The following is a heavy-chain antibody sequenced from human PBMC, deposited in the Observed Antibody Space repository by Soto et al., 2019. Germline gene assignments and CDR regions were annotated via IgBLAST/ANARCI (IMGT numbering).Heavy chain of an antibody. CDR1: GGSISSSSYY. Sequence: QLQLQESGPGLVKPSETLSLTCTVSGGSISSSSYYWGWIRQPPGKGLEWIGSIYYRGSTYYNRSLKCQVTISVDRSKNQFPLQLSSVTAADTAVYYCASHVMSCSGGSCYRNFDDWGQGTLVTVSS. J-gene: IGHJ4*02. CDR3: ASHVMSCSGGSCYRNFDD. V-gene: IGHV4-39*01. D-gene: IGHD2-15*01. CDR2: IYYRGST.